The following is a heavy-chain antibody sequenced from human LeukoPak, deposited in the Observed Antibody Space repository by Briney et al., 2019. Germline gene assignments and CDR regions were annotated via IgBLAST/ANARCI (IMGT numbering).Heavy chain of an antibody. D-gene: IGHD5-12*01. CDR1: GGSISSGGYY. CDR2: IYYSGST. V-gene: IGHV4-31*03. J-gene: IGHJ5*02. CDR3: ARARGYSGYDWGTHWFDP. Sequence: PSQTLSLTCTVSGGSISSGGYYWSWIRQHPGKGLEWIGYIYYSGSTYYNPSLKSRVTISVDTSKNQFSLKLSSVTAADTAVYYCARARGYSGYDWGTHWFDPWGQGTLVTVSS.